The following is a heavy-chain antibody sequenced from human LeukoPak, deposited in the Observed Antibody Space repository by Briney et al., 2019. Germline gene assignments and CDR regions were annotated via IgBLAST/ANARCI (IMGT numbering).Heavy chain of an antibody. D-gene: IGHD3-22*01. Sequence: GGSLRLSCAASGFTFSSYAMHWVRQAPGKGLEWVAVISYDGSNKYYADSVKGRFTISRDNSKNTLYLQMNSLRAEDTAVYYCVRDYYDSSGYYSSPKDYWGQGTLVTVSS. CDR2: ISYDGSNK. CDR1: GFTFSSYA. CDR3: VRDYYDSSGYYSSPKDY. V-gene: IGHV3-30-3*01. J-gene: IGHJ4*02.